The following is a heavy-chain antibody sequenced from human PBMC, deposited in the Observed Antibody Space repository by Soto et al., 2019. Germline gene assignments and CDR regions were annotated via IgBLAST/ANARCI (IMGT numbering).Heavy chain of an antibody. J-gene: IGHJ4*02. V-gene: IGHV1-69*13. Sequence: SVKVSCKASGVTFNRQDMRWVRQAPGQGLEWMGGIIPMFGTPHYAEKFQDRVTITADESTGTAYLELSSLTSEDTAVYCCATSEGRDGYSFDYWSPGTLVTVSS. CDR3: ATSEGRDGYSFDY. CDR1: GVTFNRQD. CDR2: IIPMFGTP. D-gene: IGHD5-12*01.